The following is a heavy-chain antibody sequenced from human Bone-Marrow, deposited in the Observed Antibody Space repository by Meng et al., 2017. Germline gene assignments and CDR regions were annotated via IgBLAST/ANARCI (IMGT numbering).Heavy chain of an antibody. J-gene: IGHJ4*02. CDR3: ARGSAGWLRLFEGARRVGGHPYYFDY. D-gene: IGHD5-12*01. Sequence: SETLSLTCTVSGGSISSSSYYWGWIRQPPGKGLEWIGYIYYSGSTNYNPSLKSRVTISVDTSKNQFSLKLSSVTAADTAVYYCARGSAGWLRLFEGARRVGGHPYYFDYWGQGTLVTVSS. V-gene: IGHV4-61*05. CDR1: GGSISSSSYY. CDR2: IYYSGST.